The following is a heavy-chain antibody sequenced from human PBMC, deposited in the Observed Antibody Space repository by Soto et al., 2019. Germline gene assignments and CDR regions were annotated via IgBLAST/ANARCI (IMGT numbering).Heavy chain of an antibody. Sequence: PGESLKISCKGSGYSFTSYWIGWVRQMPGKGLESMGIIYPGDSDTRYSPSFQGQVTISADKSISTAYLQWSNLKASDTAMYYCARTAAAGKYYYRMDVWGQGTTVTVSS. CDR2: IYPGDSDT. V-gene: IGHV5-51*01. CDR3: ARTAAAGKYYYRMDV. D-gene: IGHD6-13*01. J-gene: IGHJ6*02. CDR1: GYSFTSYW.